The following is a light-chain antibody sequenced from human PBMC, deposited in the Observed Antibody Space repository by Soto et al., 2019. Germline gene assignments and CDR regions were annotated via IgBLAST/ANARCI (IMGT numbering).Light chain of an antibody. CDR3: QQYGSSVWT. CDR1: LSITNNY. J-gene: IGKJ1*01. V-gene: IGKV3-20*01. Sequence: EIVLTQSPSTLSLSPGERATLSCRASLSITNNYLAWYQQKPGQAPRLLLYDASNRATGIPDRFSGSGSGTDFSLTISRLEPEDFAVYYCQQYGSSVWTFGQGTKVELK. CDR2: DAS.